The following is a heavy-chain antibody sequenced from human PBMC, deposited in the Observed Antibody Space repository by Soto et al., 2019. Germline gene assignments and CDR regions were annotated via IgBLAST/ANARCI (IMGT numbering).Heavy chain of an antibody. J-gene: IGHJ4*02. D-gene: IGHD4-4*01. CDR2: IYHSGST. CDR3: ARRMTTVTTIDY. V-gene: IGHV4-30-2*01. Sequence: QLQLQESGSGLVKPSQTLSLTCAVSGGSISSGGYSWSWIRQPPGKGLEWIGYIYHSGSTYYNPSLKRRVTIAVDTSKNQFSLKLSSVTVVDTAVYYRARRMTTVTTIDYWGQGTLVTVSS. CDR1: GGSISSGGYS.